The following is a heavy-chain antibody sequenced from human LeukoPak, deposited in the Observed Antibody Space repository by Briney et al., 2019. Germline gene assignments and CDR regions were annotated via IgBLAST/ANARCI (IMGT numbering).Heavy chain of an antibody. V-gene: IGHV4-59*01. D-gene: IGHD5-18*01. CDR3: ARGSGYSYGLDY. CDR2: IYYSGST. CDR1: GGSISSYY. J-gene: IGHJ4*02. Sequence: SETLSHTCTVSGGSISSYYWSWIRQPPGKGLEWIGYIYYSGSTNYNPSLKSRVTISVDTSKNQFSLKLSSVTAADTAVYYCARGSGYSYGLDYWGQGTLVTVSS.